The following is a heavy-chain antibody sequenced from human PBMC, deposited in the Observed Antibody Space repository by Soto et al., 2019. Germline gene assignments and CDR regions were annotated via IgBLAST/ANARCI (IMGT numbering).Heavy chain of an antibody. CDR1: GYTFTSYA. CDR2: INAGNGNT. V-gene: IGHV1-3*01. CDR3: ARKVVAGGVFDP. D-gene: IGHD2-15*01. J-gene: IGHJ5*02. Sequence: QVQLVQSGAEVKKPGASAKVSCKASGYTFTSYAMHWVRQAPGQRLEWMGWINAGNGNTKYSQKFQGRVTITRDTSASTAYMELSSLRSEDTAVYYCARKVVAGGVFDPWGQGTLVTVSS.